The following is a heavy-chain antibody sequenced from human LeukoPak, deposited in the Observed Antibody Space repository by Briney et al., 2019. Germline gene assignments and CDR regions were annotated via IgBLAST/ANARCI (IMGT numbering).Heavy chain of an antibody. CDR2: ISENGGTT. D-gene: IGHD3-22*01. CDR1: GFTFSSYG. J-gene: IGHJ4*02. CDR3: AKDYAMIEVVTLFDN. Sequence: GGTLRLSCAASGFTFSSYGMSWVRQAPGKGLEWVSGISENGGTTYYADSVRGRFTIFRDNSKNTLYLQMNSLRAEDTAVYYCAKDYAMIEVVTLFDNWGQGTLVTVSS. V-gene: IGHV3-23*01.